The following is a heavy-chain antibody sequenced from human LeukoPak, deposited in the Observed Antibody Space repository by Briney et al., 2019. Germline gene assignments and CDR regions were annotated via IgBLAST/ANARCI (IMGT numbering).Heavy chain of an antibody. D-gene: IGHD4-23*01. Sequence: GASVKVSCKASGGTFSSYAISWVRQAPGQGLEWMGRIIPILGIANYAQKFQGRVTITADKSTSTAYMELSSLRSEDTAVYYCARDHAVTGPFDYWGQGTLVIVSS. V-gene: IGHV1-69*04. CDR3: ARDHAVTGPFDY. CDR1: GGTFSSYA. J-gene: IGHJ4*02. CDR2: IIPILGIA.